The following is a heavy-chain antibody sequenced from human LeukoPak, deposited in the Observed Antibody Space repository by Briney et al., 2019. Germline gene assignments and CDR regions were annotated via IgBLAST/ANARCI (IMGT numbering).Heavy chain of an antibody. J-gene: IGHJ4*02. CDR1: GYRFTSYW. CDR3: ARSSDSSGYYDYFDY. V-gene: IGHV5-51*01. CDR2: IYPGDSDT. Sequence: GESLEISCEASGYRFTSYWIGWVRQLPGKGLEWMAIIYPGDSDTRYSPSFQGQVTISADKSISTAYLQWSSLKASDTAMYYCARSSDSSGYYDYFDYWGQGTLVTVSS. D-gene: IGHD3-22*01.